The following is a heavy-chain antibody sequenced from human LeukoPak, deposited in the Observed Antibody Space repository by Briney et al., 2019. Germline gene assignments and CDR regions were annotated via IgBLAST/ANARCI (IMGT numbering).Heavy chain of an antibody. Sequence: SQTLSLTCTVSGGSISSGDYYWSWIRQPPGKGLEWIGYIYYSGSTYYNPSLKSRVTISVDTSKNQFSLKLSSVTAADTAVYYCARSRGYPHQSGSGYSRPYYYGMDVWGQGTTVTVSS. J-gene: IGHJ6*02. CDR3: ARSRGYPHQSGSGYSRPYYYGMDV. CDR2: IYYSGST. CDR1: GGSISSGDYY. D-gene: IGHD3-22*01. V-gene: IGHV4-30-4*01.